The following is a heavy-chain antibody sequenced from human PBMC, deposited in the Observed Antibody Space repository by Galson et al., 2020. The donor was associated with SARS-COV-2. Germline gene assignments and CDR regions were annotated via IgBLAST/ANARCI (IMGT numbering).Heavy chain of an antibody. CDR3: STKTIFAVITDAFDL. Sequence: TGGSLRLSCAASGFSVGNAWMSWVRQSQGKGLEWIARIKSKTDARTTEYAATVKGRFTNSRHDSKNTLDLQMNSLKTEDTALYYCSTKTIFAVITDAFDLWGQGTVVTVSS. V-gene: IGHV3-15*01. D-gene: IGHD3-3*01. CDR2: IKSKTDARTT. CDR1: GFSVGNAW. J-gene: IGHJ3*01.